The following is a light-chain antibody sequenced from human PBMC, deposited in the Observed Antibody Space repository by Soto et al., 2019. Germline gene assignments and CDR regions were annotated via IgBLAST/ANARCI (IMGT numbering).Light chain of an antibody. CDR2: SNN. CDR1: SSNIGSNI. CDR3: AARDDSLNGHVV. V-gene: IGLV1-44*01. J-gene: IGLJ2*01. Sequence: QSALTQPPSASGTPGQRVTISCSGSSSNIGSNIVNWYQQLPGTAPKLLIYSNNQRPSGVPDRFSGSKSGTSASLAISGLQSEDEADYYCAARDDSLNGHVVFGGGTKLTVL.